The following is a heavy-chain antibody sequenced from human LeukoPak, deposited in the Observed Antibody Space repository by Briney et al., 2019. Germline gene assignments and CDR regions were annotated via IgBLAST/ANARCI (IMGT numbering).Heavy chain of an antibody. Sequence: GYDWXXXRQHPGNGLEWIGYIYYSGSTYYNPSLKSRVTISVDTSKNQFSLKLSSVTAADTAVYYCGGGSTAAGVWGQGTTVTVSS. D-gene: IGHD2-2*01. CDR2: IYYSGST. J-gene: IGHJ6*02. CDR1: GYD. CDR3: GGGSTAAGV. V-gene: IGHV4-31*02.